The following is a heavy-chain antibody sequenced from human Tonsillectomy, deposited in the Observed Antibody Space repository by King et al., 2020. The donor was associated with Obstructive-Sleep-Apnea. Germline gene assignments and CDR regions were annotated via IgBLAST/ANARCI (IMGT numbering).Heavy chain of an antibody. J-gene: IGHJ4*02. CDR3: ATGITMTTSFDY. V-gene: IGHV4-38-2*02. CDR1: GYSISSGYY. CDR2: IYHSGST. Sequence: QLQESGPGLVKPSETLSLTCTVSGYSISSGYYWGWIRQPPGKGLEWIGSIYHSGSTYYNPSLKSRVTISVDTSKNQFSPKLSSVTAADTAVYYCATGITMTTSFDYWGQGTLVTVSS. D-gene: IGHD3-22*01.